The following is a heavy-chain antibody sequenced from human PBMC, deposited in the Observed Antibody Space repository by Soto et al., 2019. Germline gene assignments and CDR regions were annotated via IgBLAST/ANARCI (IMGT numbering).Heavy chain of an antibody. Sequence: ASVKVSCKTSGYTFTDYYMHWVRQAPGQGFEWVGGINPKSGGPKYVPKFQGRVTVTRDTSTSTAYMELNGLTSDDTAVYYCASEDCRNTNCLKGFDYWGQGTLVTVSS. CDR2: INPKSGGP. J-gene: IGHJ4*02. CDR1: GYTFTDYY. CDR3: ASEDCRNTNCLKGFDY. V-gene: IGHV1-2*02. D-gene: IGHD2-15*01.